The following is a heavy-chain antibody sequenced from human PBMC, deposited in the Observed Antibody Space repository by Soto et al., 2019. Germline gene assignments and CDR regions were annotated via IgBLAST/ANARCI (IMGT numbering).Heavy chain of an antibody. D-gene: IGHD3-9*01. Sequence: QLQLQESGPGLVKPSESLSLTCTVSGGSISSSSYYWGWIRQPPGKGLEWIGSIYYSGSTYYNPSLKSRVTISVDTSKNQFSLKLSSVTAADTAVYYCARQAEAAGDYDIYYFDYWGQGTLVTVSS. J-gene: IGHJ4*02. CDR1: GGSISSSSYY. CDR2: IYYSGST. V-gene: IGHV4-39*01. CDR3: ARQAEAAGDYDIYYFDY.